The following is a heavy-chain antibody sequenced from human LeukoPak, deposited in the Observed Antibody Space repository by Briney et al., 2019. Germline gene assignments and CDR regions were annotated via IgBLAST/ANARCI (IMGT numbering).Heavy chain of an antibody. D-gene: IGHD3-16*01. V-gene: IGHV4-39*01. CDR1: GGSITNNGHY. Sequence: PSETLSLTCTVSGGSITNNGHYWGWVRQPPGKGLEWIGIVYYSGRTSHNPSLKSRVTMSIDTSKNQFSLKLSSVTAADTAKNYCADYVSGSMVEYWGQGIRVTVSS. CDR2: VYYSGRT. CDR3: ADYVSGSMVEY. J-gene: IGHJ4*02.